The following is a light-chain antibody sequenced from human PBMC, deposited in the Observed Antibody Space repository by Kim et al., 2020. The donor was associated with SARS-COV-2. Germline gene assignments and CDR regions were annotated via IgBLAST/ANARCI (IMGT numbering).Light chain of an antibody. CDR1: QSVSTD. Sequence: WSPGERATLSGRASQSVSTDLSWYQQKPGQAPRLLISDASDRATGIPARFGGSGFGTDFTLTISSLEPEDSAVYYCLQRNHWPLTFGGGTKVDI. CDR2: DAS. J-gene: IGKJ4*01. V-gene: IGKV3-11*01. CDR3: LQRNHWPLT.